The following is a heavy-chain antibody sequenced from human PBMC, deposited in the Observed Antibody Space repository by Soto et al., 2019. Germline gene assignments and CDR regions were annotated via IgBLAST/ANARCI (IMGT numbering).Heavy chain of an antibody. J-gene: IGHJ4*02. Sequence: VRQAPGKGLEWVSVISGSGSSSYYADSVKGRFTISRDNSKNTLYLQVNSLRAEDTAVYYCAREKRITMIVVVQAPLDYWGQGTLVTVSS. CDR3: AREKRITMIVVVQAPLDY. V-gene: IGHV3-23*01. CDR2: ISGSGSSS. D-gene: IGHD3-22*01.